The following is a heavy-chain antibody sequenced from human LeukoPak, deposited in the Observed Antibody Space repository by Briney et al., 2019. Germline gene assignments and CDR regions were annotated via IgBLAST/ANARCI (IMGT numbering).Heavy chain of an antibody. J-gene: IGHJ4*02. CDR2: IIPIFGTA. V-gene: IGHV1-69*05. D-gene: IGHD3-9*01. Sequence: GASVKISCKASGGTFSSYAISWVRQAPGQGLEWMGGIIPIFGTANYAQKFQGRVTITTDESTSTAYMELSSLRSGDTAVYYCARGGHRYYDILTGYFFHSYFDYWGQGTLVTVSS. CDR3: ARGGHRYYDILTGYFFHSYFDY. CDR1: GGTFSSYA.